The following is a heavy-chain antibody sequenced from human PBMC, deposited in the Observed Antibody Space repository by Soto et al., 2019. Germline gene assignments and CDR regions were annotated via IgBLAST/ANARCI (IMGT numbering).Heavy chain of an antibody. CDR2: IYYSGST. CDR1: GGSISSYY. J-gene: IGHJ4*02. D-gene: IGHD2-2*01. CDR3: ARLHPALPAAADY. V-gene: IGHV4-59*08. Sequence: SETLSLTCTVSGGSISSYYWSWIRQPPGKGLEWIGYIYYSGSTNYNPSLKSRVTISVDTSKNQFSLKLSSVTAADTAVYYCARLHPALPAAADYWGQGTLVTVSS.